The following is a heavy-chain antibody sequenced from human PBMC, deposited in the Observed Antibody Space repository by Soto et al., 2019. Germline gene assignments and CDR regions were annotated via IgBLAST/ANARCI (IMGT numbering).Heavy chain of an antibody. CDR2: IRSKAYGGTT. CDR3: TSQNPYYDSNGYYYVSPYYFDY. J-gene: IGHJ4*02. CDR1: GFTFGDYA. D-gene: IGHD3-22*01. Sequence: LRLSCTASGFTFGDYAMSWVRQAPGKGLEWVGFIRSKAYGGTTEYAASVKGRFTISRDDSKSIAYLQMNSLKTEDTAVYYCTSQNPYYDSNGYYYVSPYYFDYWGQGTLVTVSS. V-gene: IGHV3-49*04.